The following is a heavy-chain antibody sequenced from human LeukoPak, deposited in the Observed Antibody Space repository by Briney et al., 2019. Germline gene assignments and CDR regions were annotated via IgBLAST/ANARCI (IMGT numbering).Heavy chain of an antibody. V-gene: IGHV3-7*01. CDR1: GFTFSSYW. D-gene: IGHD4-11*01. CDR2: IKQDGSEK. CDR3: ARAVRGRTATSYYYYMDV. Sequence: GGSLRLSCAASGFTFSSYWMTWVRQAPGKGLGWVANIKQDGSEKYYVDSVKGRFTISRDNAKNSLYLQMNSLRAEDTAVYFCARAVRGRTATSYYYYMDVWGKGTTATVSS. J-gene: IGHJ6*03.